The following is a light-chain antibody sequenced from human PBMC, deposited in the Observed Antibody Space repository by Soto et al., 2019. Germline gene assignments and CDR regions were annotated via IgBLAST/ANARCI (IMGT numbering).Light chain of an antibody. Sequence: QSALTQPASVSGSPGQSITISCTGTSSDVGDYNYVSWYQQHPGKAPKLMIYDVSNRPSGVSNRFSGSKSGNTASLTISGLQAEDEADYYCSSYSSSSTPYVFGTGIKLTVL. CDR1: SSDVGDYNY. V-gene: IGLV2-14*01. CDR2: DVS. CDR3: SSYSSSSTPYV. J-gene: IGLJ1*01.